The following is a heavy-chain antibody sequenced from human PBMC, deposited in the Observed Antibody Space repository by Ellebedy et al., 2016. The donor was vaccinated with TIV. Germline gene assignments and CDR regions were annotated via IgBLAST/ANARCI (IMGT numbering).Heavy chain of an antibody. CDR2: INHIGSS. V-gene: IGHV4-34*01. CDR3: ARGETYCWECLDY. J-gene: IGHJ4*02. CDR1: GGSFSGYF. Sequence: SETLSLXCGVHGGSFSGYFWTWIRQPPGKGLEWIGEINHIGSSTYNPSLKSRVTMSIDTSKNEFSLSLSSVTAADTAIYYCARGETYCWECLDYWGQGTLVTVSS. D-gene: IGHD2-8*02.